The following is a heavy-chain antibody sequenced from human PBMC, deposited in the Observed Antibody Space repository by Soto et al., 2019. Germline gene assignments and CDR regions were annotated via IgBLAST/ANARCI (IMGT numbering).Heavy chain of an antibody. CDR1: GGTFSSYA. V-gene: IGHV1-69*01. CDR3: ARDGVPAPAALGVYWY. D-gene: IGHD2-8*02. Sequence: QVQLVQSGAEVKKPGSSVKVSCKASGGTFSSYAISWVRQAPGQGLEWMGGIIPIFGTANYAQKCQGRVTITADESTRTADSELSSLRSEDTAVYYCARDGVPAPAALGVYWYWGQGTLVTVSS. CDR2: IIPIFGTA. J-gene: IGHJ4*02.